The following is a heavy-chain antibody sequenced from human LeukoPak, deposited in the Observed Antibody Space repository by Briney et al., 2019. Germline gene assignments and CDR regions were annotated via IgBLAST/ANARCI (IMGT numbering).Heavy chain of an antibody. V-gene: IGHV1-3*01. J-gene: IGHJ5*02. D-gene: IGHD1-1*01. Sequence: ASVKVSCKASGYTFTTFAIHWVRQVPGQSLEWMGWINAGNGNTKYSQNFQGRVTITRDTSASTAYMELSSLTSEDTAVYHCARDSRTISNWFDTWGQGTPVTVSS. CDR3: ARDSRTISNWFDT. CDR2: INAGNGNT. CDR1: GYTFTTFA.